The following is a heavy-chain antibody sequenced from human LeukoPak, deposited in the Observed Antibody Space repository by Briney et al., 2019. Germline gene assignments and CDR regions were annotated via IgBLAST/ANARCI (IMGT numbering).Heavy chain of an antibody. J-gene: IGHJ5*02. D-gene: IGHD4-17*01. CDR1: GYTFLDYY. Sequence: GASVKVSCKASGYTFLDYYMHWVRQAPGQGLEWMGWINLYSGATNSAQRFQGRVTMTRDTSIRTAYIEVSRLTFDDTAVYYCARDQRYGEYVFDPWGQGTPVTVSS. CDR2: INLYSGAT. CDR3: ARDQRYGEYVFDP. V-gene: IGHV1-2*02.